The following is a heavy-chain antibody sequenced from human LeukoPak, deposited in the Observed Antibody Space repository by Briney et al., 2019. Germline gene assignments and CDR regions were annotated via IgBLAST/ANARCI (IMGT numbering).Heavy chain of an antibody. J-gene: IGHJ4*02. Sequence: ASVKVSCKASGYTFTSYYMLWVRQAPGQGLEWMGWISTYNRNTNYAQKLQGRVTMTTDTSTSTAYMELRSLRSDDTAVYYCAKDRWRDGTSSFDNWGQGTLVTVSS. D-gene: IGHD6-6*01. CDR3: AKDRWRDGTSSFDN. V-gene: IGHV1-18*04. CDR2: ISTYNRNT. CDR1: GYTFTSYY.